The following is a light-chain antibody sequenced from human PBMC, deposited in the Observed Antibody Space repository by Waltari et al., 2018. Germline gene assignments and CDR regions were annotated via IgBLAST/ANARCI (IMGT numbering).Light chain of an antibody. J-gene: IGKJ2*02. V-gene: IGKV3-15*01. Sequence: EIVMTQSPAALSVSPGERATLSCRASQSVSNNLAWYQHKPGQPPRLLISGASTRATGVPGRFSGSGSGTEFTLTISSLQSEDSAIYFCQQYNTWPPSTFGQGTKLEIK. CDR1: QSVSNN. CDR2: GAS. CDR3: QQYNTWPPST.